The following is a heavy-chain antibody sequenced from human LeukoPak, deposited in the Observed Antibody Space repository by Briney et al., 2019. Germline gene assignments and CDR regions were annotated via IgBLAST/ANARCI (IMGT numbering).Heavy chain of an antibody. CDR2: IIPIFGTA. CDR3: AANYDSSGYSQLYYMDV. J-gene: IGHJ6*03. V-gene: IGHV1-69*05. Sequence: SVKVSCKASGGTFSSYAISWVRQAPGQGLECMGGIIPIFGTANYAQKFQGRVTITTDESTSTAYMELSSLRSEDTAVYYCAANYDSSGYSQLYYMDVWGKGTTVTVSS. D-gene: IGHD3-22*01. CDR1: GGTFSSYA.